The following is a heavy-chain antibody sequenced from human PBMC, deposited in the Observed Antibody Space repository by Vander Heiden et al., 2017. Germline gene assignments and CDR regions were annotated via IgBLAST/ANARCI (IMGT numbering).Heavy chain of an antibody. CDR2: IYYSGST. Sequence: QVQLQESGPGLVKPSETLSLTCTVSGGSISSSYWSWIRQPPGKGLECIGYIYYSGSTNYNPSLKSRVTISVDTSKNQFSLKLSSVTAADTAVYYCARHSSGWLDYWGQGTLVTVSS. J-gene: IGHJ4*02. V-gene: IGHV4-59*08. D-gene: IGHD6-19*01. CDR1: GGSISSSY. CDR3: ARHSSGWLDY.